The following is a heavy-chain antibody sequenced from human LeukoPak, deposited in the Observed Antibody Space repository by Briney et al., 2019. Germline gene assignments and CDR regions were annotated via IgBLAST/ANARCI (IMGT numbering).Heavy chain of an antibody. J-gene: IGHJ6*02. CDR1: GDSVSSNSAD. CDR3: ARARWAARGYHYGMDV. Sequence: SQTLSLTCAISGDSVSSNSADWNWIRQSPSRGLEWLGRTYYRTKWYNDYAVSVKSRITINPDTSKNKFSLQLNSVTPEDTAVYYCARARWAARGYHYGMDVWGQGTTVTVSS. CDR2: TYYRTKWYN. V-gene: IGHV6-1*01. D-gene: IGHD6-6*01.